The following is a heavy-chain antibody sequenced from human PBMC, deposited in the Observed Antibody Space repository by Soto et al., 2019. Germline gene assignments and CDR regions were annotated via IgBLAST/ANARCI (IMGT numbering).Heavy chain of an antibody. Sequence: PGGSLRLSCAASGFSFTKAWMNWVRQAPGKGLEWVGRIKTKTDGGTTDYAAPVKGRFTISRDDSKNTLFLQMNSLKTEDTAMYYCATDYLVPNYYYFGMDVWGQGTTVTVSS. J-gene: IGHJ6*02. D-gene: IGHD6-13*01. CDR3: ATDYLVPNYYYFGMDV. V-gene: IGHV3-15*07. CDR2: IKTKTDGGTT. CDR1: GFSFTKAW.